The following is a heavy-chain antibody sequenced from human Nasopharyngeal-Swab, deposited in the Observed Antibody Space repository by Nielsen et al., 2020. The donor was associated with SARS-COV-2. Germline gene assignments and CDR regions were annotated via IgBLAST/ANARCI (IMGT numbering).Heavy chain of an antibody. CDR2: IKPGSGST. J-gene: IGHJ2*01. CDR3: AKAGYNYGYWYFDF. Sequence: WVRHAPGQGLEWLGLIKPGSGSTTYAPNFQGRITVTRDTSTSTVCMDLSSLRSEDTAVYYCAKAGYNYGYWYFDFWGRGTLVTVSS. V-gene: IGHV1-46*01. D-gene: IGHD5-18*01.